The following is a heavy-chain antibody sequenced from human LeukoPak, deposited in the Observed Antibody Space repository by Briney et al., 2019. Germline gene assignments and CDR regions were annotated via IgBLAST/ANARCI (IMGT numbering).Heavy chain of an antibody. Sequence: GGSLRLSCAASGFTFSSYSMNWVRQAPGKGLEWVSAISGSGGSTYYADSVKGRFTISRDNSKNTLYLQMNSLRAEDTAVYYCAKDLRDIVVVPAAIGESFDAFDIWGQGTMVTVSS. CDR1: GFTFSSYS. J-gene: IGHJ3*02. D-gene: IGHD2-2*02. CDR2: ISGSGGST. CDR3: AKDLRDIVVVPAAIGESFDAFDI. V-gene: IGHV3-23*01.